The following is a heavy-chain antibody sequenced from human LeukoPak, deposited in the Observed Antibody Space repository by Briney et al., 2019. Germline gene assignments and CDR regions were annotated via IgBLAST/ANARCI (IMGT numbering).Heavy chain of an antibody. V-gene: IGHV3-21*01. CDR3: ARDLYYDILTGSIDY. Sequence: PGGSLRLSCAASGFSFSTYFMNWVRQTPGKGLEWVSSISGTSTYIYYADSVKGRFTISRDNSKNTLYLQMNSLRAEDTAVYYCARDLYYDILTGSIDYWGQGTLVTVSS. CDR1: GFSFSTYF. J-gene: IGHJ4*02. D-gene: IGHD3-9*01. CDR2: ISGTSTYI.